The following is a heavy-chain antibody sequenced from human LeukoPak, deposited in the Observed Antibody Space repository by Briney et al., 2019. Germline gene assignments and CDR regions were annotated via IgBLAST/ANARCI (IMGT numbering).Heavy chain of an antibody. CDR3: ARDANMAGLAYDYYYYMDV. CDR2: IYHSGST. D-gene: IGHD6-19*01. CDR1: GYSISRGYS. J-gene: IGHJ6*03. Sequence: SETLSLTCTVSGYSISRGYSWGWIRQPPGKGLEWIGNIYHSGSTNYSPSLKSRVTISVDTSKNQFSLKLSSVTAADTAVYFCARDANMAGLAYDYYYYMDVWGKGTTVTVSS. V-gene: IGHV4-38-2*02.